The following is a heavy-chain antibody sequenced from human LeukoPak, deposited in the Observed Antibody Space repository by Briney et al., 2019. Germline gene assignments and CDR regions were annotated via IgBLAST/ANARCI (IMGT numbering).Heavy chain of an antibody. CDR1: GGTSSSYA. CDR3: ARDRQRYCSGGSCYPLYDWFDP. V-gene: IGHV1-69*04. Sequence: SVKVSCKASGGTSSSYAISWVRQAPGQGLEWMGRIIPILGIANYAQKFQGRVTITADKSTSTAYMELSSLRSEDTAVYYCARDRQRYCSGGSCYPLYDWFDPWGQGTLVTVSS. J-gene: IGHJ5*02. D-gene: IGHD2-15*01. CDR2: IIPILGIA.